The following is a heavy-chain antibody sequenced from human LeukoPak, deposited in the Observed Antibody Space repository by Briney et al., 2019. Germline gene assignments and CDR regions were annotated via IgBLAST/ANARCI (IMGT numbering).Heavy chain of an antibody. Sequence: ASVKVSCKASGYTFTSYGISXVRQXPGQXXXXXGXXSAYXGNTNYAQKLXGRVTMTTDTSTSTAYMELRSLRSDDTAVYYCARDRPYSSGWYVGFDYWGQGTLVTVSS. J-gene: IGHJ4*02. CDR1: GYTFTSYG. V-gene: IGHV1-18*01. CDR3: ARDRPYSSGWYVGFDY. CDR2: XSAYXGNT. D-gene: IGHD6-19*01.